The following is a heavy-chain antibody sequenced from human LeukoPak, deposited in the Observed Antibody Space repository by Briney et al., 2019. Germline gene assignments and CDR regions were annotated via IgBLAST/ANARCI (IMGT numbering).Heavy chain of an antibody. CDR2: INHSGST. J-gene: IGHJ4*02. V-gene: IGHV4-34*01. CDR3: AREGRQDYVYFDY. Sequence: PPETLSLTCAVYGGSFSGYYWSWIRQPPGKGLEWIGEINHSGSTNYNPSLKSRVTISVDTSKNQFSLRLTSVTAADTAVFYCAREGRQDYVYFDYWGQGSLVTVSP. D-gene: IGHD4-17*01. CDR1: GGSFSGYY.